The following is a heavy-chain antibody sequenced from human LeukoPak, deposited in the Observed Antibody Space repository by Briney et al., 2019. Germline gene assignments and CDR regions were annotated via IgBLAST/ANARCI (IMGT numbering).Heavy chain of an antibody. J-gene: IGHJ4*02. CDR3: AKDFRSSSWYYFDY. CDR2: IRYDGSNK. CDR1: GFTFSSYG. D-gene: IGHD6-13*01. Sequence: AGGSLRLSCAASGFTFSSYGMHWVRQAPGKGLEWLAFIRYDGSNKYYADSVKGRFTISRDNSKNTLYLQMNSLRAEDTAVYYCAKDFRSSSWYYFDYWGQGTLVTVSS. V-gene: IGHV3-30*02.